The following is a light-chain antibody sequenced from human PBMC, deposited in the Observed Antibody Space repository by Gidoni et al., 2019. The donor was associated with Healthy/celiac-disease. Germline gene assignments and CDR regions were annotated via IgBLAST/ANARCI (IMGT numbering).Light chain of an antibody. Sequence: SVLTQPPSVSAAPGQKVTITCSGSSSNIGNNYVSWYQQLPGTSPKLLIYDNNKRPSGIPDRFSGSKSGTSATLCITGLQTGDEADYYCGTWDSSLSAEVFGGGTKLTVL. CDR1: SSNIGNNY. CDR2: DNN. J-gene: IGLJ3*02. V-gene: IGLV1-51*01. CDR3: GTWDSSLSAEV.